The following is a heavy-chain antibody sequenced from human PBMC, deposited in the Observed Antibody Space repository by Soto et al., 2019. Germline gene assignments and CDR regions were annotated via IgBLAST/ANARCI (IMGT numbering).Heavy chain of an antibody. CDR3: ARGSNHCSGGSCYSAWFGP. J-gene: IGHJ5*02. CDR2: MNPNTGNT. CDR1: GYTFTSSD. V-gene: IGHV1-8*01. D-gene: IGHD2-15*01. Sequence: QVQLVQSGAEVKKPGASVRVSCKASGYTFTSSDVYWVRQATGQGLELMGWMNPNTGNTGYAQKFQGRVTMTRNTALSTAYLELRSLRSEDTAVYYCARGSNHCSGGSCYSAWFGPWGQGTPVTVS.